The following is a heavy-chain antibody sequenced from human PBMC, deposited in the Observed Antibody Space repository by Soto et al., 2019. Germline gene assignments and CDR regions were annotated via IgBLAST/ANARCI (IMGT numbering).Heavy chain of an antibody. V-gene: IGHV3-15*01. D-gene: IGHD2-15*01. CDR3: TTEFSVVGMGEY. Sequence: EVQLVESGGKLVKPGGSLRLSCAASGFTFSNAWMSWVRQGPGKGLEWVGRIKSKTDGSTTDYAAPVTGRFTISRDDSKNTLYLQMNSLKTEETAVYYCTTEFSVVGMGEYWGQGTLVTVSS. CDR2: IKSKTDGSTT. J-gene: IGHJ4*02. CDR1: GFTFSNAW.